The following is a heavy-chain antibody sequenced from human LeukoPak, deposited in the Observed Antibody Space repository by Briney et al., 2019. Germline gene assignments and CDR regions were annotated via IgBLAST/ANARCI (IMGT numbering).Heavy chain of an antibody. Sequence: GGSLRLSCAASGSTFSNYDMHWVRQRSGKGLEWVSGIGIDGGTYYPGSVKGRFTISRDNAKDSFFLQMNNLRAGDTAVYYCARGLADSGSFNFDYWGQGTLVTVSS. J-gene: IGHJ4*02. CDR2: IGIDGGT. CDR3: ARGLADSGSFNFDY. V-gene: IGHV3-13*04. CDR1: GSTFSNYD. D-gene: IGHD3-10*01.